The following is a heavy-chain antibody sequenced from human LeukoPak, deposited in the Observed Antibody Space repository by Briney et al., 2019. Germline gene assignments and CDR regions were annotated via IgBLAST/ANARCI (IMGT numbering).Heavy chain of an antibody. CDR1: GFTFSTFV. CDR2: IRYDGSNK. CDR3: AKDLGSYFGY. D-gene: IGHD3-16*01. V-gene: IGHV3-30*02. Sequence: GGSLRLSCAASGFTFSTFVMHWVRQAPGKGLEWVAFIRYDGSNKYYADSVKGRFTISRDNSKNTLYLQMNSLRAEDTAVYYCAKDLGSYFGYWGQGTLVTVSS. J-gene: IGHJ4*02.